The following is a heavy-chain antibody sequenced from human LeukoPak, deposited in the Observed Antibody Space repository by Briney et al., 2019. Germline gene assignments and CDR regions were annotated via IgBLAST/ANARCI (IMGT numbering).Heavy chain of an antibody. J-gene: IGHJ4*02. CDR1: GFTFSSYS. V-gene: IGHV3-21*01. Sequence: GGSLRLSCAASGFTFSSYSMKWVRQAPGKGLEWVSSISSSSSYIYYADSVKGRFTISRDNAKNSLYLQMNSLRAEDTAVYYCARDRDLERVSSGYFDYWGQGTLVTVSS. CDR3: ARDRDLERVSSGYFDY. CDR2: ISSSSSYI. D-gene: IGHD6-19*01.